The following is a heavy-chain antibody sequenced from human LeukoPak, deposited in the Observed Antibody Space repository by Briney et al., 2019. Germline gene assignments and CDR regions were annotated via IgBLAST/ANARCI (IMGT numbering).Heavy chain of an antibody. D-gene: IGHD2-15*01. V-gene: IGHV4-30-4*01. CDR3: AIDCSGGSCYGAFDI. CDR2: IYDSGST. Sequence: SETLSLTCTVSGASIRSGDYYWSWIRQPPGKGLEWIGYIYDSGSTYYNPSLKSRITISVDTSENRFSLKLSSVTATDTAVYYCAIDCSGGSCYGAFDIWGQGTMVTVSS. CDR1: GASIRSGDYY. J-gene: IGHJ3*02.